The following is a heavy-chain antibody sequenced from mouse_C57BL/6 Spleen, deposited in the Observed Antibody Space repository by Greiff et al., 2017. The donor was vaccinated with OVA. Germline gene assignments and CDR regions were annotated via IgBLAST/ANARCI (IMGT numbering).Heavy chain of an antibody. D-gene: IGHD1-1*01. Sequence: EVQLKESGPELVKPGASVKMSCKASGYTFTDYNMHWVKQSHGKSLEWIGYINPNNGGTSYNQKFKGKATLTVNKSSSTAYMELRSLTSEDSAVYYCAREGLLLRSYFDYWGQGTTLTVSS. V-gene: IGHV1-22*01. CDR1: GYTFTDYN. CDR2: INPNNGGT. CDR3: AREGLLLRSYFDY. J-gene: IGHJ2*01.